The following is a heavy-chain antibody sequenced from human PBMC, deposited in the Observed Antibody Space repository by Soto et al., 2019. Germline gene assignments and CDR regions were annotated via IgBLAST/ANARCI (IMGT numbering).Heavy chain of an antibody. CDR1: GFTFSSYN. D-gene: IGHD1-1*01. J-gene: IGHJ4*02. CDR3: ARGLDLNYCDC. Sequence: EVQLVESGGGLVQPGGSLRLSCAASGFTFSSYNMNWVRQAPGKGLEWVSYISSSSSTIFYADSVKGRFTISRDNAKNSLYLQMNILRDEDTAVYYCARGLDLNYCDCWGQGTLVTVSS. V-gene: IGHV3-48*02. CDR2: ISSSSSTI.